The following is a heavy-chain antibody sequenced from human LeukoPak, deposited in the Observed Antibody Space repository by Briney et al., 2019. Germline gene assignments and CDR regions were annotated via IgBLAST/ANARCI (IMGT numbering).Heavy chain of an antibody. V-gene: IGHV5-10-1*01. CDR3: ASTGYCSSTSCYGIDY. CDR1: GSSFTSYW. D-gene: IGHD2-2*01. CDR2: IDPSDSYT. Sequence: GESLKISCKGSGSSFTSYWISWVRQMPGKGLEWMGRIDPSDSYTNYSPSFQGHVTISADKSISTAYLQRSSLKASDTAMYYCASTGYCSSTSCYGIDYWGQGTLVTVSS. J-gene: IGHJ4*02.